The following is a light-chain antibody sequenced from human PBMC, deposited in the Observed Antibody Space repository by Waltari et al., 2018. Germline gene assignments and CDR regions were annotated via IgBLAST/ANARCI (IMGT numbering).Light chain of an antibody. J-gene: IGKJ1*01. Sequence: EIVLTQSPAPLSLSPGAGAPLSCRASQSVSSKLGWYRQKRGQAPSLLIYDASNRATGIPARFSCSGSGTDFTLTISSLEPEDFAVYYCQQCNNSPPTFGQGTKVEIK. V-gene: IGKV3-11*01. CDR3: QQCNNSPPT. CDR1: QSVSSK. CDR2: DAS.